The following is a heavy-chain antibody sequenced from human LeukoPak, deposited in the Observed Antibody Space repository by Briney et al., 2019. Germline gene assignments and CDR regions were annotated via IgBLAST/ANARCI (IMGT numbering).Heavy chain of an antibody. D-gene: IGHD3-22*01. Sequence: ASVKVSCKASGYTFTGYYMHWVRQAPGQGLEWMGWINPNSGGTNYAQKFQGRVTMTRDTSISTAYMELSRLRSDDTAVYYCAQYYYDSSGYYQGWFDPWGQGTLVTVSS. CDR1: GYTFTGYY. CDR2: INPNSGGT. V-gene: IGHV1-2*02. J-gene: IGHJ5*02. CDR3: AQYYYDSSGYYQGWFDP.